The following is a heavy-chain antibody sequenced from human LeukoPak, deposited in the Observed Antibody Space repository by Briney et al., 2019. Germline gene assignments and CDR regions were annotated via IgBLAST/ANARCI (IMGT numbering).Heavy chain of an antibody. J-gene: IGHJ6*03. Sequence: SETLSLTCAVYGGSFSGYYWSWIRQPPGKGLEWIGEINHSGSTNYNPSLKSRVTISVDTSKNQFSLKLSSVTAADTAVYYCAREVPASPPNYYYYMDVWGKGTTVTVSS. D-gene: IGHD2-2*01. CDR2: INHSGST. V-gene: IGHV4-34*01. CDR3: AREVPASPPNYYYYMDV. CDR1: GGSFSGYY.